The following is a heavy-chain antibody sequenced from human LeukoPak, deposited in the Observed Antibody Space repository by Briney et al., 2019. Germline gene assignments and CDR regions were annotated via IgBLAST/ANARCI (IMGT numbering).Heavy chain of an antibody. V-gene: IGHV3-21*01. CDR2: ISSSSSYI. CDR3: ARNRQSYDSSSGMDV. J-gene: IGHJ6*02. D-gene: IGHD3-22*01. Sequence: GGSLRLSCAASGFTFSSYSMNWVRQAPGEGLEWVSSISSSSSYIYYADSVKGRFTISRDNAKNSLYLQMNSLRAEDTAVYYCARNRQSYDSSSGMDVWGQGTTVTVSS. CDR1: GFTFSSYS.